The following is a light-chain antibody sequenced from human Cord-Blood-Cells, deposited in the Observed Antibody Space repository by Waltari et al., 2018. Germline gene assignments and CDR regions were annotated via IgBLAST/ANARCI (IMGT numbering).Light chain of an antibody. V-gene: IGLV2-8*01. J-gene: IGLJ3*02. Sequence: QSALTQPPSASGSPGQSVTISCTGTSSDVGGYHYVSWYQQHPGKAPKLMIYEVSKRPSGVPDRFSGSKSGNTASLTVSGLQAEDEADYYGSSYAGSNFWVFGGGTKLTVL. CDR3: SSYAGSNFWV. CDR1: SSDVGGYHY. CDR2: EVS.